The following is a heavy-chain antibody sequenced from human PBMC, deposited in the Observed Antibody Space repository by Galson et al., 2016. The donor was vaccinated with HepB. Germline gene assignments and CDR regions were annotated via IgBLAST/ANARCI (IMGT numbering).Heavy chain of an antibody. J-gene: IGHJ4*02. Sequence: SLRLSCAASGFTFDDYAMHWVRQAPGRGLEWVAVISNDGSDKQYVDSVKGRFTVSRDNSKNTLFLQMNSLRVEDTAVYYCAKLDCGRNCPRDYWGQGTQVTVSS. D-gene: IGHD2-21*02. CDR1: GFTFDDYA. CDR2: ISNDGSDK. V-gene: IGHV3-30*18. CDR3: AKLDCGRNCPRDY.